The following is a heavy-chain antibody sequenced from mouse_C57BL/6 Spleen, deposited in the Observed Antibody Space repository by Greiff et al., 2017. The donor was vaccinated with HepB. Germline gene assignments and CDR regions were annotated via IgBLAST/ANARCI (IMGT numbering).Heavy chain of an antibody. CDR1: GYTFTSYW. V-gene: IGHV1-52*01. Sequence: QVHVKQPGAELVRPGSSVKLSCKASGYTFTSYWMHWVKQRPIQGLEWIGNIDPSDSETHYNQKFKDKATLTVDKSSSTAYMQLSSLTSEDSAVYYCARGTTVAYYFDYWGQGTTLTVSS. D-gene: IGHD1-1*01. J-gene: IGHJ2*01. CDR2: IDPSDSET. CDR3: ARGTTVAYYFDY.